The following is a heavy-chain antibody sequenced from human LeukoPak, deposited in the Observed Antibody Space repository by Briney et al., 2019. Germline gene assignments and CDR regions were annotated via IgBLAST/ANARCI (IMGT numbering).Heavy chain of an antibody. CDR1: GYTFTSYY. CDR2: INPSGGST. V-gene: IGHV1-46*01. D-gene: IGHD1-26*01. CDR3: ARGGVLPTLRNWFDP. Sequence: ASVKVSCKASGYTFTSYYMHWVRQAPGQGLEWMGIINPSGGSTSYAQKFQGRVTMTRDTSTSTVYMELSSLRSEDTAVYYCARGGVLPTLRNWFDPWGQGTLVTVSS. J-gene: IGHJ5*02.